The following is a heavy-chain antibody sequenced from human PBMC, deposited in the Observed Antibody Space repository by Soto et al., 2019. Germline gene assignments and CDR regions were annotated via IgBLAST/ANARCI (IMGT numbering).Heavy chain of an antibody. V-gene: IGHV3-30*18. Sequence: QVQLVESGGGVVQPGRSLRLSCAASGFTFSSFGMHWVRQAPGKGLEWVAVISYDGSYKYYGDSVKGRFIISRDNSKNTLYRQMNSLRADDTAVFHCAKDMVGYCSGGSCYGGVDYWGQGTLVTVSS. CDR1: GFTFSSFG. J-gene: IGHJ4*02. D-gene: IGHD2-15*01. CDR2: ISYDGSYK. CDR3: AKDMVGYCSGGSCYGGVDY.